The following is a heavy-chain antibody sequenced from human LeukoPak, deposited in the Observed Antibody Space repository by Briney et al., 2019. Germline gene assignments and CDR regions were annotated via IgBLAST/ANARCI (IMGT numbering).Heavy chain of an antibody. D-gene: IGHD4-17*01. CDR1: GGTFSSYA. J-gene: IGHJ6*02. CDR3: ASNPWTTAPINYYYGMDV. CDR2: NIPILGIA. Sequence: ASVKVSCKASGGTFSSYAISWVRQAPGQGLEWMGRNIPILGIANYAQKFQGRVTITADKSTSTAYMELSSLRSEDTAVYYCASNPWTTAPINYYYGMDVWGQGTTVTVSS. V-gene: IGHV1-69*04.